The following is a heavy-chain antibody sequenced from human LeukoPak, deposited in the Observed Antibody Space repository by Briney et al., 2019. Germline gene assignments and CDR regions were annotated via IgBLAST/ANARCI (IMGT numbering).Heavy chain of an antibody. V-gene: IGHV1-2*02. CDR3: ARDAVRDSPGNYYYYYMDV. J-gene: IGHJ6*03. CDR1: GYTFTGYY. CDR2: INPNSGGT. Sequence: GASVKVSCKASGYTFTGYYMHWVRQAPGQGLEWMGWINPNSGGTNYAQKFQGRVTMTRDTSISTAYMELSRLRSDDTAVYYCARDAVRDSPGNYYYYYMDVWGKGTTVTVSS.